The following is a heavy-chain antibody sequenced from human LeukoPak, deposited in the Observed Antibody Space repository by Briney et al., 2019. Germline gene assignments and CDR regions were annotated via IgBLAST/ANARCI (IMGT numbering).Heavy chain of an antibody. V-gene: IGHV1-2*02. CDR2: INPNSGGT. J-gene: IGHJ5*02. Sequence: RASVKVSCKASGYTFTGYYMHWVRQAPGQGLEWMGWINPNSGGTNYAQKFQGRVTMTRDTSISTAYMELSRLRSDDTAVYYCARDRGYSNYETPGWFDPWGQGTLVTVSS. CDR3: ARDRGYSNYETPGWFDP. D-gene: IGHD4-11*01. CDR1: GYTFTGYY.